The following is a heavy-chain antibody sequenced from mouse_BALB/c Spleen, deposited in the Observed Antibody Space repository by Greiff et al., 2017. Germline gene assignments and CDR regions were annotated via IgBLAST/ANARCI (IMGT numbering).Heavy chain of an antibody. CDR1: GYAFSSYW. D-gene: IGHD3-1*01. J-gene: IGHJ4*01. CDR3: ARSGQLGLRRAMDY. Sequence: VQLQQSGAELVRPGSSVKISCKASGYAFSSYWMNWVKQRPGQGLEWIGQIYPGDGDTNYNGKFKGEATLTADKSSSTAYMQLSSLTSEDSAVYFCARSGQLGLRRAMDYWGQGTSVTVSS. CDR2: IYPGDGDT. V-gene: IGHV1-80*01.